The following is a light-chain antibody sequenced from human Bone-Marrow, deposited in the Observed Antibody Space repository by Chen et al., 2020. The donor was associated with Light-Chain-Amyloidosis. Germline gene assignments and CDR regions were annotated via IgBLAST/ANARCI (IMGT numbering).Light chain of an antibody. CDR1: SSDVGGDNH. Sequence: QSALTQPASVAGSPGQSFTISSTGTSSDVGGDNHVSWYQQHPDKAPKLMIYEVTNRPSWVPDRFSGSKSDNTASLTISGLQTEDEADYFCSSYTITNTLVFGSGTRVTVL. CDR3: SSYTITNTLV. CDR2: EVT. V-gene: IGLV2-14*01. J-gene: IGLJ1*01.